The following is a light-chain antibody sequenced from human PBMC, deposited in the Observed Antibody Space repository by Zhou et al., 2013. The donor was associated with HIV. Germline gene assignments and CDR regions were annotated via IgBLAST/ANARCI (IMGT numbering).Light chain of an antibody. CDR3: QQYENSPYS. CDR1: QSVSSSY. CDR2: GAS. V-gene: IGKV3-20*01. J-gene: IGKJ2*01. Sequence: EIVLTQSPGTLSLSPGERATLSCRASQSVSSSYLAWYQQKPGQAPRLLIYGASSRATGIPDRFSGSGSETDFTLTINRLEPEDFAVFYCQQYENSPYSFGQGTKLEIK.